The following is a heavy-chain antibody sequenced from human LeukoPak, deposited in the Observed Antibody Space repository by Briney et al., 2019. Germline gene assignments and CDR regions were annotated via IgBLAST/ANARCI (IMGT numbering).Heavy chain of an antibody. Sequence: GGSLRLSCAASGFTFSSYAMHWVRQAPGKGLEWVAVISYDGSNKYYADSVKGRFTISRDNSKNTLYLQMNSLRAEDTAVYYCARDLGGSSRSFDYWGRGTLVTVSS. CDR1: GFTFSSYA. CDR2: ISYDGSNK. CDR3: ARDLGGSSRSFDY. V-gene: IGHV3-30*04. D-gene: IGHD1-26*01. J-gene: IGHJ4*02.